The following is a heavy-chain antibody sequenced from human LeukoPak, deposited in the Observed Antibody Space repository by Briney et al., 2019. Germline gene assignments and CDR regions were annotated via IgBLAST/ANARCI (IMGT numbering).Heavy chain of an antibody. V-gene: IGHV1-18*04. J-gene: IGHJ6*04. CDR3: AREYYDILTGYYKSYYYYGMDV. CDR2: ISAYNGNT. CDR1: GYTFTRYC. D-gene: IGHD3-9*01. Sequence: AASVKVSCKASGYTFTRYCFSWVRQAPGQGLDWMGWISAYNGNTNYAQKLQGRVTMTTDTSTSTAYMELRSLRSDDTAVYYCAREYYDILTGYYKSYYYYGMDVWGKGTTVTVSS.